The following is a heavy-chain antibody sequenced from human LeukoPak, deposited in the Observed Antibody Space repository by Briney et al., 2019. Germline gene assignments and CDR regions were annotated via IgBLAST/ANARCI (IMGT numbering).Heavy chain of an antibody. D-gene: IGHD6-19*01. CDR3: TRPYSGGWY. V-gene: IGHV3-73*01. CDR1: GFTFSGSA. CDR2: IRSKANNYAT. Sequence: GGSLRLSCAASGFTFSGSAMHWVRQASGKGLGWVGRIRSKANNYATAYGASVKGRFTISRDDSKNTAYLQMNSLKTEDTAVYYCTRPYSGGWYWGQGTLVTVSS. J-gene: IGHJ4*02.